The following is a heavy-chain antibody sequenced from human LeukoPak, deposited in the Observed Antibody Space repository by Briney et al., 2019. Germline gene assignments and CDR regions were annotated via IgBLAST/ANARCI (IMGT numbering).Heavy chain of an antibody. V-gene: IGHV1-46*01. Sequence: GASVKVSCKASGYTFTSYYMHWVRQAPGQGLEWMGIINPSGGSTSYAQKFQGRVTMTRDMSTNTAYIELRSLRSDDTAVYYCARDHSSSCQLLDYWGQGTLVTVSS. CDR2: INPSGGST. J-gene: IGHJ4*02. D-gene: IGHD2-2*01. CDR1: GYTFTSYY. CDR3: ARDHSSSCQLLDY.